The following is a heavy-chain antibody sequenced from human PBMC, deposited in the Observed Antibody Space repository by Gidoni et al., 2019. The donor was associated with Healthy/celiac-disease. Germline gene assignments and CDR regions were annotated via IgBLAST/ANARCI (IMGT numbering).Heavy chain of an antibody. CDR3: ASLAPGYYYDSSGYYLEGGY. CDR1: GGSISSSSYS. D-gene: IGHD3-22*01. CDR2: IYYSGGT. J-gene: IGHJ4*02. V-gene: IGHV4-39*01. Sequence: QLQLQESGPGLVKPSETLSLTCTVSGGSISSSSYSWGWIRQPPGKGLEWIGSIYYSGGTYYNPSLKSRVTISVDTSKNQFSLKLSSVTAADTAVYYCASLAPGYYYDSSGYYLEGGYWGQGTLVTVSS.